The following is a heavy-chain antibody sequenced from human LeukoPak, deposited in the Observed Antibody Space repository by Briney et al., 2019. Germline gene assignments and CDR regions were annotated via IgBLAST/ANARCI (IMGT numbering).Heavy chain of an antibody. Sequence: SETLSLTCTVSGYSISSGYYWGWIRQPPGKGLEWIGSIYHSGSTYYNPSLKSRVTISVDTSKNQFSLKLSSVTAADTAVYYCARREFEDYYDSSGYLHYFDYWGQGTLVTVSS. CDR2: IYHSGST. V-gene: IGHV4-38-2*02. J-gene: IGHJ4*02. D-gene: IGHD3-22*01. CDR1: GYSISSGYY. CDR3: ARREFEDYYDSSGYLHYFDY.